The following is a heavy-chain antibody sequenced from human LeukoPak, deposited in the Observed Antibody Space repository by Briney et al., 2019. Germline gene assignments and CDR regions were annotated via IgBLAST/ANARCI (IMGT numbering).Heavy chain of an antibody. Sequence: GGSLRLSCAASGFPFSSYAMHWVCQAPGKGLEWVGFIRHDGSNKYHRDSVKGRFTISRDNSKNTLYLQMNSLRAEDTAVYYCTKVRLLGALDDALHIWGQGTMVTVSS. CDR1: GFPFSSYA. CDR3: TKVRLLGALDDALHI. V-gene: IGHV3-30*02. CDR2: IRHDGSNK. J-gene: IGHJ3*02. D-gene: IGHD7-27*01.